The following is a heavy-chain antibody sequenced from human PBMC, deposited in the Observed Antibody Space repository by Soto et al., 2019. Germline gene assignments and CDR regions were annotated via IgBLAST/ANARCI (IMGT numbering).Heavy chain of an antibody. CDR2: IYHSGST. J-gene: IGHJ3*02. D-gene: IGHD6-19*01. CDR3: ARDCEWNSSGCHDAFDI. Sequence: QVQLQESGPGLVKPSGTLSLTCAVSGGSISSSNWWSWVRQPPGKGREWSGEIYHSGSTNYNPSLKTRVTISVDKSKNQCSPKLSSVTAADTAVYYCARDCEWNSSGCHDAFDIWGQGTMVTVSS. V-gene: IGHV4-4*02. CDR1: GGSISSSNW.